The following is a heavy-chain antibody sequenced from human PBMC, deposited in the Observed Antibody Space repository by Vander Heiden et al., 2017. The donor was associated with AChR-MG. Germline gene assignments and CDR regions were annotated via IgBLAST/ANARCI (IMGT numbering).Heavy chain of an antibody. CDR3: ASRKLHGGYGMDV. V-gene: IGHV4-34*01. D-gene: IGHD1-7*01. CDR2: INHSGST. J-gene: IGHJ6*02. Sequence: QVQLQQWGAGLLKPSETLSLTSAVYGGSFSGYYWSWIRQPPGKGLEWIGEINHSGSTNYNPSLKSRVTISVDTSKNQFSLKLSSVTAADTAVYYCASRKLHGGYGMDVWGQGTTVTVSS. CDR1: GGSFSGYY.